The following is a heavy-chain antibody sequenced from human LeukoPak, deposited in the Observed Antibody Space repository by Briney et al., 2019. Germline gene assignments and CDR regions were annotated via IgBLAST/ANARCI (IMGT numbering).Heavy chain of an antibody. Sequence: SETLSLTCLVSGGSVSSSIFYWNWVRQPPGKGLEWIGYIYYSYSTNYNPSLKSRVTVSGDTSKNQFSLKLRSVTAADTAVYFCARGLKYFRRHYYGLDVWGQGTTVTVSS. J-gene: IGHJ6*02. D-gene: IGHD2/OR15-2a*01. CDR1: GGSVSSSIFY. V-gene: IGHV4-61*01. CDR2: IYYSYST. CDR3: ARGLKYFRRHYYGLDV.